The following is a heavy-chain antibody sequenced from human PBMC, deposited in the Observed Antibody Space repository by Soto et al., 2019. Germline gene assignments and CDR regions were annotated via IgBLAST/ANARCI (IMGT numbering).Heavy chain of an antibody. V-gene: IGHV3-23*01. CDR1: ECPVSSYG. CDR2: ISGSGGST. CDR3: AKSLTMIVLRPYYFDY. J-gene: IGHJ4*02. D-gene: IGHD3-22*01. Sequence: AVVSMIHCCASAECPVSSYGMNWIRQAPGKGLEWVSAISGSGGSTYYADSVKGRFTISRDNSKHTLYLQMNSLRAEDTAVYYCAKSLTMIVLRPYYFDYWGQGTLVTVSS.